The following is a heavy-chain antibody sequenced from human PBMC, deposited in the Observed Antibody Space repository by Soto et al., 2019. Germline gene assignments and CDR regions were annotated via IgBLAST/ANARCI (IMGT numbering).Heavy chain of an antibody. V-gene: IGHV3-53*01. J-gene: IGHJ3*02. CDR3: ARVGYAVTTGGAFDI. D-gene: IGHD4-17*01. Sequence: EVQLVESGGGLIQPGGSLRLSCAASGFTVSSNYMSWVRQAPGKGLEWVSVIYSGGSTYYADSVKGRFTISRDNSKNTRYLPMNSLRAEDTAVYYCARVGYAVTTGGAFDIWGQGTMVTVSS. CDR1: GFTVSSNY. CDR2: IYSGGST.